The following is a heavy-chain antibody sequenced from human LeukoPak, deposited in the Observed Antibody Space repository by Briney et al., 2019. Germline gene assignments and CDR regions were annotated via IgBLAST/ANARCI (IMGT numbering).Heavy chain of an antibody. V-gene: IGHV4-59*08. D-gene: IGHD2-2*01. Sequence: SETLSLTCTVSGGSISSYYWSWIRQPPGKGLEWIGYIYTSGSTNYNPSLKSRVTMSVDTSKNQFSLKLSSVTAADTAVYYCARHAQGYQLANWFDPWGQGTLVTVSS. CDR3: ARHAQGYQLANWFDP. CDR1: GGSISSYY. J-gene: IGHJ5*02. CDR2: IYTSGST.